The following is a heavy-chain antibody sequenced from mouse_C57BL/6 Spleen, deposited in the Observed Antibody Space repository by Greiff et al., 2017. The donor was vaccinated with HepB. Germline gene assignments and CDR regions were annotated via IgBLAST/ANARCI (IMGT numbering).Heavy chain of an antibody. J-gene: IGHJ4*01. V-gene: IGHV3-6*01. CDR1: GYSITSGYY. CDR3: ARAVRSSGAMDY. D-gene: IGHD3-1*01. Sequence: EVKLQESGPGLVKPSQSLSLTCSVTGYSITSGYYWNWIRQFPGNKLEWMGYISYDGSNNYNPSLKNRISITRDTSKNQFFLKLNSVTTEDTATYYCARAVRSSGAMDYWGQGTSVTVSS. CDR2: ISYDGSN.